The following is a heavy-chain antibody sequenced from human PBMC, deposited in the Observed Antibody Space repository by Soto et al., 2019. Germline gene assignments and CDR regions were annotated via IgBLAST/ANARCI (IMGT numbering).Heavy chain of an antibody. CDR1: GGCISSSSYY. Sequence: QLQLQESGPGLVKPSETLSLTCSVSGGCISSSSYYWGWIRQPPGKGLEWIGSIYYSGSIDYNPSLKSRVTISVDTSKNHFSLKLSSVTAAETAVYYCARQSSGWYNWFDPWGQGTLVTVSS. CDR3: ARQSSGWYNWFDP. V-gene: IGHV4-39*01. J-gene: IGHJ5*02. D-gene: IGHD6-19*01. CDR2: IYYSGSI.